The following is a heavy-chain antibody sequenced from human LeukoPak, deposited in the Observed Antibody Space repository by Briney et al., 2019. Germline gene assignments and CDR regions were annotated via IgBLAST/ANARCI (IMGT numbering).Heavy chain of an antibody. CDR1: GYTFTSYD. J-gene: IGHJ6*03. CDR3: ARGTAHYDILTGYPAPYYYYYMDV. CDR2: MNPNSGNT. Sequence: APVKVSCKASGYTFTSYDINWVRQATGQGLEWMGWMNPNSGNTGYAQKFQGRVTMTEDTSTDTAYMELSSLRSEDTAVYYCARGTAHYDILTGYPAPYYYYYMDVWGKGTTVTVSS. V-gene: IGHV1-8*01. D-gene: IGHD3-9*01.